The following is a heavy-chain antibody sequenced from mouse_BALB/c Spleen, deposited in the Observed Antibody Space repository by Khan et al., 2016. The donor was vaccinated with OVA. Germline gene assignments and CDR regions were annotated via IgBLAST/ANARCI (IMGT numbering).Heavy chain of an antibody. CDR3: VRDGAYHRNDGWFAY. D-gene: IGHD2-14*01. J-gene: IGHJ3*01. CDR2: INPSNGYT. Sequence: QIQLVQSGAELARPGASVKMSCKASGYTFTSYTIHWIKLRPGQGLEWIGFINPSNGYTNYNQKFKDKATLTADKSSTTVYMQLSSLTSDDSAVYNCVRDGAYHRNDGWFAYWGQGILVTVSA. V-gene: IGHV1-4*01. CDR1: GYTFTSYT.